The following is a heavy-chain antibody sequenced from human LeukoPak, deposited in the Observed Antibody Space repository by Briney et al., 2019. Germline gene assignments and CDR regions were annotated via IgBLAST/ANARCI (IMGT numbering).Heavy chain of an antibody. CDR3: AKDPQGSGWYGNYFGS. Sequence: GGSLRLSCAASGFTFSSYAMSWVRQAPGKGLEWVSAITGSGGSTYYADSVKGRFTISRDNSKSTLYLQMNSLRAEDTAVYYCAKDPQGSGWYGNYFGSWGQGTLVTVSS. V-gene: IGHV3-23*01. D-gene: IGHD6-19*01. CDR1: GFTFSSYA. CDR2: ITGSGGST. J-gene: IGHJ4*02.